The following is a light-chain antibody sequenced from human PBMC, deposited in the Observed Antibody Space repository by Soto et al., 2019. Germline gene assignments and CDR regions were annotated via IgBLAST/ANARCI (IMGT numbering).Light chain of an antibody. Sequence: EMVLTQSPGTLSLSPGERATLSCRASQSVSSSYLAWYQQKPGQAPRLLIYSASSRATGIPDRFSGSGSGTDFTLTISRLEPEDFAVYYCQQYGGSPPYTFDQGTKLEIK. J-gene: IGKJ2*01. V-gene: IGKV3-20*01. CDR2: SAS. CDR3: QQYGGSPPYT. CDR1: QSVSSSY.